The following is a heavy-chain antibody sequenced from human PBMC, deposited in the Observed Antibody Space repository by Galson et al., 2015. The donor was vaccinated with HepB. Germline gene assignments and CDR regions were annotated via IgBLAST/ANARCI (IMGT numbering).Heavy chain of an antibody. V-gene: IGHV3-66*01. J-gene: IGHJ6*02. CDR3: ARATGDSSGYYPAAEFTWYYGMDV. CDR1: GLTVSSNY. CDR2: IYSGGST. Sequence: SLRLSCAGTGLTVSSNYMIWVRQAPGKGLEWVSVIYSGGSTYYADSVKGRFIISRVNSKDTLFLQMNSLRAEDTAVYYCARATGDSSGYYPAAEFTWYYGMDVWGQGTTVTVSS. D-gene: IGHD3-22*01.